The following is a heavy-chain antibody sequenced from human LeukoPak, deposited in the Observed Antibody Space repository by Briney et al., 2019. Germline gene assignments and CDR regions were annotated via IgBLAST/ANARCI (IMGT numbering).Heavy chain of an antibody. CDR3: AREAPRYCSSTSCYVVDY. CDR1: GGSFSGYY. Sequence: SETLSLTCAVYGGSFSGYYWSWIRQPPGKGLEWIGEINHSGSTNYNPSLKSRVTISVDTSKNRFSLKLSSVTAADTAVYYCAREAPRYCSSTSCYVVDYWGQGTLVTVSS. D-gene: IGHD2-2*01. V-gene: IGHV4-34*01. J-gene: IGHJ4*02. CDR2: INHSGST.